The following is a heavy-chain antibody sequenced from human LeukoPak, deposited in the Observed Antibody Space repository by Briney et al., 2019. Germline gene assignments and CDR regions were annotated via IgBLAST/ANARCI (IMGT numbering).Heavy chain of an antibody. CDR3: AGRRGYCSGGSCYNFDY. D-gene: IGHD2-15*01. CDR1: GGSFSSYY. Sequence: PSETLSLTCAVYGGSFSSYYWSWIRQPPGKGLEWIGYIYYSGSTNYNPSLKSRVTISVDTSKNQFSLKLSSVTAADTAVYYCAGRRGYCSGGSCYNFDYWGQGTLVTVSS. J-gene: IGHJ4*02. V-gene: IGHV4-59*01. CDR2: IYYSGST.